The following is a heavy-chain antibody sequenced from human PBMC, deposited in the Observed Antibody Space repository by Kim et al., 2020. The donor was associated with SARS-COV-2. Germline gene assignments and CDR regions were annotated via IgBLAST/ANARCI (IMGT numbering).Heavy chain of an antibody. Sequence: SETLSLTCTVSGGSISSSSYYWGWIRQPPGKGLEWIGSIYYSGSTYYNPSLKSRVTISVDTSKNQFSLKLSSVTAADTAVYYCATGGYSGYDSGHWGQGTLVTVSS. D-gene: IGHD5-12*01. CDR3: ATGGYSGYDSGH. J-gene: IGHJ4*02. CDR2: IYYSGST. V-gene: IGHV4-39*01. CDR1: GGSISSSSYY.